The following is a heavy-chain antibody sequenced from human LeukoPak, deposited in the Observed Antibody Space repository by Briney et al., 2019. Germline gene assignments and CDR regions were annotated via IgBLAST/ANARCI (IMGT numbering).Heavy chain of an antibody. CDR3: ARGLSGSYNWFDP. J-gene: IGHJ5*02. CDR2: IYYSGST. CDR1: GGSISTKY. V-gene: IGHV4-59*01. Sequence: SETLSLTCTVSGGSISTKYWSWVRQPPGKGLEWIGYIYYSGSTNYNPSLKSRVTISADTSKNQFSLKLSSVTAADTAVYYCARGLSGSYNWFDPWGQGTLVTVSS. D-gene: IGHD1-26*01.